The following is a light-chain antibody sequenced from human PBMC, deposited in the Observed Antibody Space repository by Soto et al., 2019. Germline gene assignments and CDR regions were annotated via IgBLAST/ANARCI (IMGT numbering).Light chain of an antibody. V-gene: IGKV3-20*01. CDR3: QQYDSLWT. CDR2: GAS. CDR1: QSVSSSY. Sequence: ETVMTQSPATLSVSPGERATLSCRASQSVSSSYLAWYQQKPGQAPRLLIYGASSRAPGIPDRFSGSGSGTDFTLTISRLEPEDFAVYYCQQYDSLWTFGQGTKVDNK. J-gene: IGKJ1*01.